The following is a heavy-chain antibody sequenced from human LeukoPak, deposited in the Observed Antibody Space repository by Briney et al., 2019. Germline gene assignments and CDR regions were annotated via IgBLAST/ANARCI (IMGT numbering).Heavy chain of an antibody. V-gene: IGHV4-61*08. Sequence: SETLSLTCTVSGGSISSGGSYWSWIRQPPGKGLEWIGYIYYSGSTNYNPSLKSRVTISVDMSKNQFSLKLSSVTAADTAVYYCATHPPKVCTGGSCTDYWGQGTLVTVSS. J-gene: IGHJ4*02. CDR1: GGSISSGGSY. CDR2: IYYSGST. D-gene: IGHD2-15*01. CDR3: ATHPPKVCTGGSCTDY.